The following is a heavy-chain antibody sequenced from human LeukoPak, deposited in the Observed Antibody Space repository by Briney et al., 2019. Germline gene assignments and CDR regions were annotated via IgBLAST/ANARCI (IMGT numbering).Heavy chain of an antibody. CDR2: ITGTGGR. CDR1: GFTLTNHC. V-gene: IGHV3-23*01. J-gene: IGHJ4*02. CDR3: AKDYCRDGNCPFPFLDS. D-gene: IGHD2-15*01. Sequence: GSLRLSCSVSGFTLTNHCVSWVRQAPGKGLGWVSIITGTGGRYYGDSVKGRFILSRDNSKNTVYMQMSSLRAEDTATYYCAKDYCRDGNCPFPFLDSWGQGTLVTVSS.